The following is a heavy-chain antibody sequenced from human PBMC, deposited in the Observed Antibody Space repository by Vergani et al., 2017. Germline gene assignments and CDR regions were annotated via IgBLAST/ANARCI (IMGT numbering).Heavy chain of an antibody. J-gene: IGHJ6*02. Sequence: QVQLVQSGAEVKKPGSSVKVSCKASGGTFSSYAISWVRQAPGQGLEWMGWMNPNSGNTGYAQKFQGRVTMTRNTSISTAYMELGSLRSEATAVYYCAGGGQSGSYYPTYYYYGMDVWGQGTTVTVSS. CDR3: AGGGQSGSYYPTYYYYGMDV. V-gene: IGHV1-8*02. CDR2: MNPNSGNT. D-gene: IGHD1-26*01. CDR1: GGTFSSYA.